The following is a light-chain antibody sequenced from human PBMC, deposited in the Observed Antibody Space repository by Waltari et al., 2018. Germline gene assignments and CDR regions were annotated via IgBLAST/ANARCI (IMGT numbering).Light chain of an antibody. V-gene: IGLV1-44*01. CDR3: ATWDDSLNVPV. Sequence: QSGLTQPPSASATPGQRVPLSCTGSSSNIGGNSVSWYQQVPGTAPKLLMYSNIRRPSGVPDRFSGSTSGTSASLAISGLQSDDAADYYCATWDDSLNVPVFGGGTRVTVL. CDR1: SSNIGGNS. CDR2: SNI. J-gene: IGLJ3*02.